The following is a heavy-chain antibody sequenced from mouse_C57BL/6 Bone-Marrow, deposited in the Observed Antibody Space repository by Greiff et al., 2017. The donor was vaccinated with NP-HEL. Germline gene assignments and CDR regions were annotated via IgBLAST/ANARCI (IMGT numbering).Heavy chain of an antibody. Sequence: EVKLQESGEGLVKPGGSLKLSCAASGFTFSSYAMSWVRQTPEKRLEWVAYISSGGDYIYYADTVKGRFTISRDNARNTLYLQMSSLKSEDTAMYYCTRDGPYYFDYWGQGTTLTVSS. CDR1: GFTFSSYA. J-gene: IGHJ2*01. CDR3: TRDGPYYFDY. V-gene: IGHV5-9-1*02. CDR2: ISSGGDYI. D-gene: IGHD2-3*01.